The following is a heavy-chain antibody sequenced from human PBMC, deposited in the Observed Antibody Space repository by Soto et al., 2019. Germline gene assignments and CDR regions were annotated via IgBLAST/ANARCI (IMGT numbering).Heavy chain of an antibody. CDR2: ISSSSRTI. Sequence: EVQLVESGGGLVQPGGSLRLSCEAYGFTFNSYSMTWVRQAPGKGLEWVSYISSSSRTIYYADSVKGRFTISRDNAKNSRYLQMNSLIAEYKAVYYCARNGAGGRDIVVVPAASSYYYYYMFVWGKGTTVTVS. V-gene: IGHV3-48*01. CDR1: GFTFNSYS. J-gene: IGHJ6*03. D-gene: IGHD2-2*01. CDR3: ARNGAGGRDIVVVPAASSYYYYYMFV.